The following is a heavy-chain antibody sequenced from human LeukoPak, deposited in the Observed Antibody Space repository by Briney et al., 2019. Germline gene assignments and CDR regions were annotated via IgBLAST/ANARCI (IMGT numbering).Heavy chain of an antibody. CDR2: LFYSGST. Sequence: SETLSLTCTVCGASVSNTNYYWGWIRQPPGKGLEWIGSLFYSGSTYYNPSLKSRLTISVDTSKNQFSLRLSSVTAADTAVYFCARRAVTYYYESFAGDFDYWGQGTLVTVSS. CDR3: ARRAVTYYYESFAGDFDY. V-gene: IGHV4-39*01. J-gene: IGHJ4*02. D-gene: IGHD3-22*01. CDR1: GASVSNTNYY.